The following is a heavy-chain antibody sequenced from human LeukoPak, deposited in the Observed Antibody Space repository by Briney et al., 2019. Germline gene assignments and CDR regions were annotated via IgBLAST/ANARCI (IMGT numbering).Heavy chain of an antibody. V-gene: IGHV4-61*01. D-gene: IGHD3-22*01. J-gene: IGHJ4*02. Sequence: SETLSLTCSVSGGSVSSGISYWSWIRQPPGEGLEWIAYISDSGGSDYNPSLRGRVTISLDTSKNQFSLKLSSVTAADTAVYYCARGGGYDTSGYYYGLDYWGQGTLVTVSS. CDR3: ARGGGYDTSGYYYGLDY. CDR1: GGSVSSGISY. CDR2: ISDSGGS.